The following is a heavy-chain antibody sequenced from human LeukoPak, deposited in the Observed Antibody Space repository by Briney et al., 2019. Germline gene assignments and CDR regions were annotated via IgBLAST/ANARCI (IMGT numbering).Heavy chain of an antibody. Sequence: SETPSLTCTVSGGSISSYYWSWIRQPPGKGLEWIGYVYYSGSTNYNPSLKSRVTISVDTSKNQFSLKLSSVTAADTAVYYCARVNYYDSSGLVSDWGQGTLVTVSS. CDR3: ARVNYYDSSGLVSD. CDR2: VYYSGST. J-gene: IGHJ4*02. D-gene: IGHD3-22*01. V-gene: IGHV4-59*01. CDR1: GGSISSYY.